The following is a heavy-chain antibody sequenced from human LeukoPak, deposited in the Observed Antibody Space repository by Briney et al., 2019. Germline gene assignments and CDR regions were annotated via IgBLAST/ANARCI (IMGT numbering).Heavy chain of an antibody. Sequence: PSETLSLTCTVSGGSISSYYWSWIRQPPGQGLEWIGYIYYSGSTNYNPSLKSRVIISVDTSKNQFSLKLSSVTAADTAVYYCARQYCSSTSCYADYGMDVWGQGTTVTVSS. D-gene: IGHD2-2*01. CDR3: ARQYCSSTSCYADYGMDV. V-gene: IGHV4-59*01. J-gene: IGHJ6*02. CDR1: GGSISSYY. CDR2: IYYSGST.